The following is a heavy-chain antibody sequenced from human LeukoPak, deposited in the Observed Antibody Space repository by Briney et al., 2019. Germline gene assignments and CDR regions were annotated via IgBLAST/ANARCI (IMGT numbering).Heavy chain of an antibody. V-gene: IGHV4-61*01. J-gene: IGHJ4*02. D-gene: IGHD5-12*01. CDR3: ARDSYYSGYDV. Sequence: PSETLSLTCTVSGGSVSSGSYYWSWIRQPPGKGLEWTGYIYYSGSTNYNPSLKSRVTISVDTSKNQFSLKLSSVTAADTAVYYCARDSYYSGYDVWGQGTLVTVSS. CDR1: GGSVSSGSYY. CDR2: IYYSGST.